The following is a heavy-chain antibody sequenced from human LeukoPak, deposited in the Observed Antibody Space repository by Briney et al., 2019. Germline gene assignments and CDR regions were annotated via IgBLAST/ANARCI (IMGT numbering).Heavy chain of an antibody. Sequence: ASVKVSCKASGYTFTSYGISWVRQAPGQGLEWMGWISAYNGNTNYAQKLQGRVTMTTDTSTSTAYIELRSLRSDDTAVYYCAREGYGDYDAFDIWGQGTMVTVSS. CDR2: ISAYNGNT. D-gene: IGHD4-17*01. J-gene: IGHJ3*02. CDR1: GYTFTSYG. CDR3: AREGYGDYDAFDI. V-gene: IGHV1-18*01.